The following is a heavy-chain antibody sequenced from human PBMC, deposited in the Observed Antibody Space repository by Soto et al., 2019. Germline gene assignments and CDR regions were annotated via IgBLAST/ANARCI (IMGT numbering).Heavy chain of an antibody. Sequence: QVQLVQSGAEVKKPGSSVKVSCKASGGTFSSYAISWVRQAPGQGLEWMGGIIPIFGTDNYAQKFQGRVTITPDQSTSTADMELSSLRSEDTAVYYSARNLPVAGTPCDWVQGTLVTVSS. D-gene: IGHD6-19*01. CDR1: GGTFSSYA. CDR3: ARNLPVAGTPCD. V-gene: IGHV1-69*01. CDR2: IIPIFGTD. J-gene: IGHJ4*02.